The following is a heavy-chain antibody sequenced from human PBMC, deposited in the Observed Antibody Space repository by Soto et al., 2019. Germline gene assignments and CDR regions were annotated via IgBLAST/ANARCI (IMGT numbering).Heavy chain of an antibody. CDR3: ARMLGYCSGGSCYWGAFDI. D-gene: IGHD2-15*01. V-gene: IGHV2-70*01. Sequence: DAGPTLVHPTQTLTLTCTFSGFSLSTSGMCVSWIRQPPGKALEWLALIDWDDDKYYSTSLKTRLTISKDPSKNQVVLTLTNLDPVDTATYYCARMLGYCSGGSCYWGAFDIWGQGTMVTVS. CDR1: GFSLSTSGMC. CDR2: IDWDDDK. J-gene: IGHJ3*02.